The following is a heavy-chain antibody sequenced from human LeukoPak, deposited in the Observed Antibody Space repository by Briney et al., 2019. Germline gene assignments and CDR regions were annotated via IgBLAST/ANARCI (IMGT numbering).Heavy chain of an antibody. CDR3: AKGSAAGRPYYFDY. CDR1: GFTFSSYR. V-gene: IGHV3-23*01. D-gene: IGHD2-21*01. CDR2: ISGSGDYT. J-gene: IGHJ4*02. Sequence: GSLRLSCAASGFTFSSYRMSWVRQAQGKGLEWVSAISGSGDYTYHADSVKGRFTISRDNSKNTLYLQMNSLRAEDTAVYYCAKGSAAGRPYYFDYWGQGALVTVSS.